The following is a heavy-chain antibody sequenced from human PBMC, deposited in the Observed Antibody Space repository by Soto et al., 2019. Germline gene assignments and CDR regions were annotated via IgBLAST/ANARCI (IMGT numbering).Heavy chain of an antibody. V-gene: IGHV1-69*13. D-gene: IGHD2-2*01. J-gene: IGHJ4*02. CDR1: GGTFSSYA. CDR3: ARSTIDQTVVVPAAAFDY. CDR2: IIPIFGTA. Sequence: SVKVSCKASGGTFSSYAISWVRQAPGQGLEWMGGIIPIFGTANYAQKFQGRVTITADESTSTAYMELSSLRSEDTAVYYCARSTIDQTVVVPAAAFDYWGQGTLVTVSS.